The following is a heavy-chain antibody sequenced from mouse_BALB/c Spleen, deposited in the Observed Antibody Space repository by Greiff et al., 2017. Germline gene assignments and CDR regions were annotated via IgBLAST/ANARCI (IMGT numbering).Heavy chain of an antibody. D-gene: IGHD1-1*01. V-gene: IGHV1S137*01. CDR3: ARAYGFDY. J-gene: IGHJ2*01. CDR1: GYTFTDYA. CDR2: ISTYYGDA. Sequence: VQLQQSGAELVRPGVSVKISCKGSGYTFTDYAMHWVKQSHAKSLEWIGVISTYYGDASYNQKFKGKATMTVDKSSSTAYMELARLTSEDSAIYYCARAYGFDYWGQGTTLTVPS.